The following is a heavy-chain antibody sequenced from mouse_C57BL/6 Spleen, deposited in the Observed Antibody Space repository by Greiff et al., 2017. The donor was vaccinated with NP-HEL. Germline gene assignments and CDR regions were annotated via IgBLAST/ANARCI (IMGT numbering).Heavy chain of an antibody. CDR1: GYSFTDYN. V-gene: IGHV1-39*01. CDR3: ARSQFITTPYFDY. Sequence: VQLQQSGPELVKPGASVKISCQASGYSFTDYNMNWVKQSNGKSLEWIGVINPNYGTTSYNQKFKGKATLTVDQSSSTAYMQINSLTSEDSAVYYCARSQFITTPYFDYWGQGTTRTVSS. CDR2: INPNYGTT. J-gene: IGHJ2*01. D-gene: IGHD1-1*01.